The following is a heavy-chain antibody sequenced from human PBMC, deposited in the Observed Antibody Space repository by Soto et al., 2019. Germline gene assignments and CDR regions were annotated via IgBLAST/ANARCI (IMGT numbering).Heavy chain of an antibody. CDR2: IYSGGNT. J-gene: IGHJ1*01. CDR1: GFTVIGNY. V-gene: IGHV3-66*01. D-gene: IGHD6-13*01. Sequence: EVQLVESGGGLVQPGGSLRLSCAASGFTVIGNYMSWVRQAPGKGLEWVSIIYSGGNTYYADSVKGRFTISRDNSKNTLYLQMNSLRAEDKAVYYCARMGRSWYETLSEYCQHWGQGTLVTV. CDR3: ARMGRSWYETLSEYCQH.